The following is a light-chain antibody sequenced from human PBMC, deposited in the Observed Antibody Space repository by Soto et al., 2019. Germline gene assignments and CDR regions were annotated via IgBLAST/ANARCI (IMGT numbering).Light chain of an antibody. Sequence: AIQMTQSPSSLSASVGDRVTITCRASQGIRNDLGWYQQKTGKAPKLLIYAASSLQSGVPSRFSGSGSGTDFTLTISSLQPEEFATYYCLQDYNYPLTFGGGTKVDIK. J-gene: IGKJ4*01. CDR3: LQDYNYPLT. CDR2: AAS. V-gene: IGKV1-6*01. CDR1: QGIRND.